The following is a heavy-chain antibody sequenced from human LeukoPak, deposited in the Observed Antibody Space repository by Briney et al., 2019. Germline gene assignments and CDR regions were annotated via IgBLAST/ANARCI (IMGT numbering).Heavy chain of an antibody. Sequence: GASLRLSCAASGFTFSDYYMSWIRQGPGKGLEWVSYISSSSSYTNYSDSVKGRFTISRDNAKNSLYLQMNSLRAEDTAVYYCAREPHGGWFDPWGQGTLVTVSS. CDR3: AREPHGGWFDP. J-gene: IGHJ5*02. CDR1: GFTFSDYY. CDR2: ISSSSSYT. V-gene: IGHV3-11*06. D-gene: IGHD3-10*01.